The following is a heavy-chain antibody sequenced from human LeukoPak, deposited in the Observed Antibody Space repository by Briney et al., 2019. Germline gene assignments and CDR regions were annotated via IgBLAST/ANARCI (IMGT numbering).Heavy chain of an antibody. Sequence: SETLSLTCTVSGGSISSYYWSWIRQPPGKGLEWIGSIYYSGSTNYNPSLKSRVTISVDTSKNQFSLKLNSVTAADTAVYYCARGHDILTGYQYYFDYWGQGTLVTVSS. CDR2: IYYSGST. CDR3: ARGHDILTGYQYYFDY. V-gene: IGHV4-59*08. D-gene: IGHD3-9*01. CDR1: GGSISSYY. J-gene: IGHJ4*02.